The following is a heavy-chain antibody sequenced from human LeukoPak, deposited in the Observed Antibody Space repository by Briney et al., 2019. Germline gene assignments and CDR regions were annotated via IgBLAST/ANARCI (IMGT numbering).Heavy chain of an antibody. J-gene: IGHJ6*03. CDR2: IRYDGSNK. D-gene: IGHD3-3*01. Sequence: GGSLRLSSAASGFTFSSYGMHWVRQAPGKGLEWVAFIRYDGSNKYYADSVKGRFTISRDNSKNTLYLQMNSLRAEDTAVYYCAKLNGVVILDMDVWGKGTTVTVSS. V-gene: IGHV3-30*02. CDR3: AKLNGVVILDMDV. CDR1: GFTFSSYG.